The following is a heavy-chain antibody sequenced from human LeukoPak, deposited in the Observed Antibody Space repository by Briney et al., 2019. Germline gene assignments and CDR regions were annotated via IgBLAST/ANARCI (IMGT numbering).Heavy chain of an antibody. CDR2: IKQDGSEK. Sequence: GGSLRLSCAASGFTFSSYWMSWVHQAPGKGLEWVANIKQDGSEKNYVDSVKGRFIISRDNAKNSLYLQMNSLRAEDMAVYYCARDGRRAFDIWGQGTMVTVSS. J-gene: IGHJ3*02. V-gene: IGHV3-7*01. CDR3: ARDGRRAFDI. CDR1: GFTFSSYW.